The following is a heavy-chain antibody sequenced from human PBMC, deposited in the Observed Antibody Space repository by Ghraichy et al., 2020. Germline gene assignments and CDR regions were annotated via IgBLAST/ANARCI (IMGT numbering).Heavy chain of an antibody. J-gene: IGHJ6*02. V-gene: IGHV3-48*02. CDR2: ITSSSRTR. D-gene: IGHD2-8*01. Sequence: GGSLRLSCVGSGFAFSGYSMHWVRQSPGKGLEWVSYITSSSRTRAYADSVKGRFTISRDNAQNSLYLQMNSLRDEDTAVYYCARGSRCVRFFYYNGMDVWGQGTRVTGSS. CDR1: GFAFSGYS. CDR3: ARGSRCVRFFYYNGMDV.